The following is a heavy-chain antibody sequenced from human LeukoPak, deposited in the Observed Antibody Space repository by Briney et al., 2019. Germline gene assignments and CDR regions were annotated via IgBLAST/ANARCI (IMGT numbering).Heavy chain of an antibody. J-gene: IGHJ4*02. Sequence: GGSLRLSCAASGFTVSSYAMSWVRQGPGKGLEWASAISVSGNTYHADSVKGRFTISRDSSKNTLYLQMNSLRAEDTAVYYCAKAYYDILTGWEDWGQGTLVTVSS. D-gene: IGHD3-9*01. CDR3: AKAYYDILTGWED. V-gene: IGHV3-23*01. CDR2: ISVSGNT. CDR1: GFTVSSYA.